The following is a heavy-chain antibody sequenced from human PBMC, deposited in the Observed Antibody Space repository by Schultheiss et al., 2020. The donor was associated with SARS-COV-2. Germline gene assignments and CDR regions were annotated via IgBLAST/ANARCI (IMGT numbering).Heavy chain of an antibody. CDR1: GGSISSYY. CDR3: ARGPRVGATPFDY. V-gene: IGHV4-59*08. D-gene: IGHD1-26*01. Sequence: SETLSLTCTVSGGSISSYYWSWIRQPPGKGLEWIGYIYYSGSTYYNPSLKSRVTISVDTSKNQFSLKLSSVTAADTAVYYCARGPRVGATPFDYWGQGTLVTVSS. CDR2: IYYSGST. J-gene: IGHJ4*02.